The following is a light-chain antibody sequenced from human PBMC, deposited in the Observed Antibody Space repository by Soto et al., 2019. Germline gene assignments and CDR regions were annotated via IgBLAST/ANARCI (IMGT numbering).Light chain of an antibody. J-gene: IGKJ2*01. CDR3: QQYNSYSLYT. Sequence: DIQMTQSPSTLSASVGDRVTITCRASQSIRNWLAWYQQKPGKAPKLLIYDVSNLESGVPSRFSGSGSGTEFTLTISSLQPDDFATYYCQQYNSYSLYTFGQGTKLEIK. CDR1: QSIRNW. V-gene: IGKV1-5*01. CDR2: DVS.